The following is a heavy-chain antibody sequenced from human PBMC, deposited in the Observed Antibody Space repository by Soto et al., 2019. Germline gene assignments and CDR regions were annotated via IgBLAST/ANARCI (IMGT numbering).Heavy chain of an antibody. CDR2: INHSGST. Sequence: SETLSLTCAVYGGSFSGYYWSWIRQPPGKGLEWIGEINHSGSTNYNPSLKSRVTISVDTSKNQISLKLSSVTAADTAVYYCARGRTYYYDSSGYYYFDYWGQGTLVTVSS. V-gene: IGHV4-34*01. D-gene: IGHD3-22*01. CDR3: ARGRTYYYDSSGYYYFDY. J-gene: IGHJ4*02. CDR1: GGSFSGYY.